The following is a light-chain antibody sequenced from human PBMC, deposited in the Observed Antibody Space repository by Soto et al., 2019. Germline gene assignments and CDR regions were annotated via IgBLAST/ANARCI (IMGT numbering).Light chain of an antibody. Sequence: SYELTQPPSVSVAPGKTASITCGGNNIGSKSVNWYQQKPGQAPVLVIYYDSERPSGIPERFDGSKSENTATLTISRVEAGDEADYYCQLWNSTSDHVVFGGGTKLPVL. CDR2: YDS. CDR3: QLWNSTSDHVV. J-gene: IGLJ3*02. V-gene: IGLV3-21*04. CDR1: NIGSKS.